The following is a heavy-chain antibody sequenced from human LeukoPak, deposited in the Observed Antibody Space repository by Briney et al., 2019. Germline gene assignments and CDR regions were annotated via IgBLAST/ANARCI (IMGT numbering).Heavy chain of an antibody. J-gene: IGHJ4*02. CDR3: AKPPNYYDSSGYFDY. CDR1: GFTFSSYA. D-gene: IGHD3-22*01. Sequence: GGSLRLSCAASGFTFSSYAMSWVRQAPGKGLEWGSAISGSGGSTYYADSVKGRFTISRDNSKNTLYLQMNSLRAEDTAVYYCAKPPNYYDSSGYFDYWGQGTLVTVSS. CDR2: ISGSGGST. V-gene: IGHV3-23*01.